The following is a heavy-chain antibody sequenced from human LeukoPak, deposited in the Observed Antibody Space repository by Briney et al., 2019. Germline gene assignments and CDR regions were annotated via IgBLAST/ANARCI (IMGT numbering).Heavy chain of an antibody. CDR1: GFTFSSYS. Sequence: GGSLRLSCAASGFTFSSYSMNWVRQAPGKGLEWVSSISSSSSYIYYADSVRGRFTISRDNAKNSLYLRMNSLRAEDTAMYYCAREGSAFDPWGQGTLVTVSS. D-gene: IGHD1-26*01. CDR3: AREGSAFDP. CDR2: ISSSSSYI. J-gene: IGHJ5*02. V-gene: IGHV3-21*06.